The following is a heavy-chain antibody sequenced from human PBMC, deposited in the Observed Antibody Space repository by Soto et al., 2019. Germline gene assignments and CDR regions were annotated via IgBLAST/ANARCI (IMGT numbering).Heavy chain of an antibody. V-gene: IGHV4-30-2*03. CDR3: VSRRLLAY. D-gene: IGHD4-17*01. CDR2: IYHSGST. J-gene: IGHJ4*02. Sequence: SETLSLTCAVSGGSISSGGYSWSWIRQPPGKGLEWIGYIYHSGSTYYNPSLQSRVTISVDTSKNQFSLKLSSVTAADTAVYYCVSRRLLAYWGQGTLVTVSS. CDR1: GGSISSGGYS.